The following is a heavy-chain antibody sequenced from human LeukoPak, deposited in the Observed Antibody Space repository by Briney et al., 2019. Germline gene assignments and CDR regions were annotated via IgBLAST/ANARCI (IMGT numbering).Heavy chain of an antibody. V-gene: IGHV2-5*02. D-gene: IGHD3-10*01. CDR2: ISWADDK. CDR3: AHRRDYYDFDY. CDR1: GFSLSTARVG. J-gene: IGHJ4*02. Sequence: SGPTPVNPTQTLTLTCTFSGFSLSTARVGVGWIRQPPGKALVWLAPISWADDKRYSPSLKSRLTITKDTSKNQVVLTVTDMDPVDTATYYCAHRRDYYDFDYWGQGTLVTVSS.